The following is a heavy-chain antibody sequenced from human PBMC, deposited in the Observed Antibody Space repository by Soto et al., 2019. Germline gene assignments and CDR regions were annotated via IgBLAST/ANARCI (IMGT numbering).Heavy chain of an antibody. CDR2: IYYSGST. CDR3: ARGQQWPKWFDP. D-gene: IGHD6-19*01. Sequence: PSETLSLTCTVSGGSVSSGSYYWSWIRQPPGKGLEWIGYIYYSGSTNYNPSLKSRVTISVDTSKNQFSLKLSSVTAADTAVYYCARGQQWPKWFDPWGQGTLVTVSS. CDR1: GGSVSSGSYY. V-gene: IGHV4-61*01. J-gene: IGHJ5*02.